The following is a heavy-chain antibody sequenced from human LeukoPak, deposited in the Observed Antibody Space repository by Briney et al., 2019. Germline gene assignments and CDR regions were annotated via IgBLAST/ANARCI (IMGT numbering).Heavy chain of an antibody. CDR2: IYYSGST. Sequence: SQTLSLTCTVSGGSISSGGYYWSWIRQHPGKGLEWIGYIYYSGSTYYNPSLKSRVTISVDTSKNQFSLKLSSVTAADTAVYYCARDRRVVAGTEGFDYWGQGTLVTASS. CDR3: ARDRRVVAGTEGFDY. J-gene: IGHJ4*02. CDR1: GGSISSGGYY. D-gene: IGHD2-15*01. V-gene: IGHV4-31*03.